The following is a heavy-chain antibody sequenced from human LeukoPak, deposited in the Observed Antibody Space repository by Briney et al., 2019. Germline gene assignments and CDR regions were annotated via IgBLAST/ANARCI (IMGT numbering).Heavy chain of an antibody. CDR1: EFSVTSNY. CDR3: ARDRHSRNIQGEIYYFDY. D-gene: IGHD1-14*01. V-gene: IGHV3-66*02. J-gene: IGHJ4*02. Sequence: GGSLRLSCAVSEFSVTSNYMSWVRQAPGKGLEWVAVIYIGGTTYYTESVKGRFTISRDSSKNTVYLQMNSLKNEDTALYYCARDRHSRNIQGEIYYFDYWGQGTLVTVSS. CDR2: IYIGGTT.